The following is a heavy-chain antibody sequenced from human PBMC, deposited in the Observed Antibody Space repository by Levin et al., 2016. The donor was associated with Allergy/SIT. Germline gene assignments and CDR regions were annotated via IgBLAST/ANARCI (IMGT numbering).Heavy chain of an antibody. J-gene: IGHJ6*02. CDR3: ARGTYDFWSGWNYYGMDV. V-gene: IGHV1-69*01. CDR2: IIPIFGTA. Sequence: WVRQAPGQGLEWMGGIIPIFGTANYAQKFQGRVTITADESTSTAYMELSSLRSEDTAVYYCARGTYDFWSGWNYYGMDVWGQGTTVTVSS. D-gene: IGHD3-3*01.